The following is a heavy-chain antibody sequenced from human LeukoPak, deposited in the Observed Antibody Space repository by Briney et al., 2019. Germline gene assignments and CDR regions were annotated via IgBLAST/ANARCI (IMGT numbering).Heavy chain of an antibody. Sequence: SETQSLTCAVYGGSFSGYYWSWIRQPPGNGLEWIGEINHSGSTNYNPSLKSRVTISVDTSKNQFSLKLSSVTAADTAVYYCARLNCSGGSCYPDYWGQGTLVTVSS. CDR2: INHSGST. CDR3: ARLNCSGGSCYPDY. V-gene: IGHV4-34*01. CDR1: GGSFSGYY. D-gene: IGHD2-15*01. J-gene: IGHJ4*02.